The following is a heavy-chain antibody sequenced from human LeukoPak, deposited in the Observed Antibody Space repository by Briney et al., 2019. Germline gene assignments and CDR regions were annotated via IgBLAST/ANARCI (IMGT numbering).Heavy chain of an antibody. V-gene: IGHV4-4*07. CDR3: AREVNYDFWSGYSYYFDY. Sequence: PSETLSLTCTVSGGAISSDYWGCVRQRAGRGLECSGRISTRGSTNYTPPLTSRVTISVYTSKNQFSLKLSSVTAADTAVYYCAREVNYDFWSGYSYYFDYWGQGTLVTVSS. J-gene: IGHJ4*02. CDR1: GGAISSDY. CDR2: ISTRGST. D-gene: IGHD3-3*01.